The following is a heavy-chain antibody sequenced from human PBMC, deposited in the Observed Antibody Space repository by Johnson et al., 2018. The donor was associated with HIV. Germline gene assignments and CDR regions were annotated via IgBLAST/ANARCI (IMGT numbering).Heavy chain of an antibody. CDR3: ARERATLWFRASGAAFDI. D-gene: IGHD3-10*01. J-gene: IGHJ3*02. CDR2: IYSGGST. CDR1: GFTFSSYD. Sequence: QVQLVESGGGVVQPGRSLRLSCAASGFTFSSYDMHWVRQATGKGLEWVSVIYSGGSTYYADSVKGRFTISRDNAKNSLYLQMNSLRAEDTAVYYCARERATLWFRASGAAFDIWGQGTMVTVSA. V-gene: IGHV3-NL1*01.